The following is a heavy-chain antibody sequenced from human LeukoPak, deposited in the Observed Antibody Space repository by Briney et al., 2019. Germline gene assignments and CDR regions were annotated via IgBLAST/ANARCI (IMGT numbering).Heavy chain of an antibody. V-gene: IGHV3-7*01. J-gene: IGHJ5*02. CDR3: ARDRLVAATHISFDP. D-gene: IGHD2-15*01. Sequence: HPGGSLRLSCAASGFTFSSYWMSWVRQAPGKGLEWVANIKQDGSEKYYVDSVKGRFTISRDNAKNSLYLQMNSLRAEDTAVYCCARDRLVAATHISFDPWGQGTLVTVSS. CDR2: IKQDGSEK. CDR1: GFTFSSYW.